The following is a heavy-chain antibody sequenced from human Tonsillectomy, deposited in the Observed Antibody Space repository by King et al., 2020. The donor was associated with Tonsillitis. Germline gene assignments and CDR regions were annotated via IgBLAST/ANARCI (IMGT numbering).Heavy chain of an antibody. Sequence: VQLVESGGGLVQPGGSLRLSCAASGFTVSSNYMSWVRQAPGKGLEWVSVIYSGGSTYYADSVKGRFTISRHNSKNTLYLQMNSLRAEDTDVDYCARGPGYCTNGVCYGDACDIWGQGTMVTVSS. CDR1: GFTVSSNY. V-gene: IGHV3-53*04. J-gene: IGHJ3*02. CDR3: ARGPGYCTNGVCYGDACDI. D-gene: IGHD2-8*01. CDR2: IYSGGST.